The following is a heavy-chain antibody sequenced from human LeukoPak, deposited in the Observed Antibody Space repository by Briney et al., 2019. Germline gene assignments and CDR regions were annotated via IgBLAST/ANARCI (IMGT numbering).Heavy chain of an antibody. Sequence: SETLSLTCTVSGGSISSSSYYWSWIRQPPGKGLEWIGEINHNGSTNYNPSLKSRVTISVDTSKNQFSLKLSSVTAADTAVYYCARGKYGSGSYYSSSYGMDVWGQGTTVTVSS. CDR3: ARGKYGSGSYYSSSYGMDV. V-gene: IGHV4-39*07. D-gene: IGHD3-10*01. J-gene: IGHJ6*02. CDR1: GGSISSSSYY. CDR2: INHNGST.